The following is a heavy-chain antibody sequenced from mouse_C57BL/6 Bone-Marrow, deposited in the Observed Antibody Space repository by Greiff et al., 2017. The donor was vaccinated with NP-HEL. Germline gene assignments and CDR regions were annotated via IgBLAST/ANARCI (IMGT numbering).Heavy chain of an antibody. V-gene: IGHV1-74*01. CDR3: AIYDNDGIDFDY. J-gene: IGHJ2*01. Sequence: QVQLQQPGAELVKPGASVKVSCKASGYTFTSYWMHWVKQRPGQGLEWIGRIYPSDSDTNYNQKFKSKATLTVDTSSSTAYMQLSSLTSEDSAVYDCAIYDNDGIDFDYGGQGTTLTVSS. CDR2: IYPSDSDT. D-gene: IGHD2-1*01. CDR1: GYTFTSYW.